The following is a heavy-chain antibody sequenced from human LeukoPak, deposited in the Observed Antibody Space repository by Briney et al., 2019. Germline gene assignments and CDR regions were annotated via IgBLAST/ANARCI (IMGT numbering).Heavy chain of an antibody. CDR1: GGSISSYY. J-gene: IGHJ4*02. D-gene: IGHD3-16*02. CDR2: ICTSGST. V-gene: IGHV4-4*07. CDR3: ARETSGYVWGSYRYSYFDY. Sequence: PSETLSLTCTVSGGSISSYYWSWIRQPAGKGLEWIGRICTSGSTNYNPSLKSRVTMSVDTSKNQFSLKLSSVTAADTAVYYCARETSGYVWGSYRYSYFDYWGQGTLVTVSS.